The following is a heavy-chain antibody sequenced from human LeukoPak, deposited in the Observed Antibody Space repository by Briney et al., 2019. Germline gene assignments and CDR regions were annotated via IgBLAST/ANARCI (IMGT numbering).Heavy chain of an antibody. D-gene: IGHD1-26*01. J-gene: IGHJ4*01. CDR3: ARGLVGTTTPFDY. V-gene: IGHV3-48*03. CDR2: ISSGGSTI. CDR1: GFTFSNYE. Sequence: GGSLRLSCAASGFTFSNYEMNWVRQAPGKGLEWVSYISSGGSTIYYADSVKGRFTISRDNAKNSLFLQMNSLRAEDTAVYYCARGLVGTTTPFDYWGQGTLVTVFS.